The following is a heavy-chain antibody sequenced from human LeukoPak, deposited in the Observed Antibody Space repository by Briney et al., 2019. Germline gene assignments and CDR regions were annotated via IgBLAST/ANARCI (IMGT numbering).Heavy chain of an antibody. Sequence: PGESLKISCKGSGYSFTSYWIGWVSQMPGKGLEWMGIIYPGDSDTRYSPSFQGQVTISADKSISTAYLQWSSLKASDTAMYYCARLMGYCSSTSCQRGFDYWGQGTLVTVSS. CDR1: GYSFTSYW. J-gene: IGHJ4*02. CDR2: IYPGDSDT. D-gene: IGHD2-2*01. CDR3: ARLMGYCSSTSCQRGFDY. V-gene: IGHV5-51*01.